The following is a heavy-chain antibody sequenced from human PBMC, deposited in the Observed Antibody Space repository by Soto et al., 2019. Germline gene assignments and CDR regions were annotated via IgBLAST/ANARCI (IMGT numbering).Heavy chain of an antibody. CDR2: ISAYNGKT. J-gene: IGHJ5*02. CDR1: GYTFTSYG. D-gene: IGHD3-3*01. CDR3: ARVGRDFWSGYRNWFEP. V-gene: IGHV1-18*01. Sequence: QVQLVQSGAEVKKPGASVKVSCKASGYTFTSYGISWVRQAPGQGLEWMGWISAYNGKTNYAQKLQGRVTRTTDPSTSTAYMELRSLRSDDTVVYYCARVGRDFWSGYRNWFEPWGQGTLVTVSS.